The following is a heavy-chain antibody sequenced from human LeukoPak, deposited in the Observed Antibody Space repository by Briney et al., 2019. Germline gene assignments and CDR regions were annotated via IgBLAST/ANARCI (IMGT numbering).Heavy chain of an antibody. CDR3: ARDEHAFDI. J-gene: IGHJ3*02. Sequence: PGGSLRLSCEASGFAFGSYAMHWARQAPGRGLEWVAVISHDGDNTNSGESVRGRFTLSRDNLKNTLYLQMNSLRAEDTAVYYCARDEHAFDIRGQGTMVTVSS. CDR2: ISHDGDNT. CDR1: GFAFGSYA. V-gene: IGHV3-30*14.